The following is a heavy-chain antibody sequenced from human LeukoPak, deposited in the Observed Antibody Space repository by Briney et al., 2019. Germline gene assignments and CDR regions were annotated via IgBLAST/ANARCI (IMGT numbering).Heavy chain of an antibody. CDR1: GFTFSSYS. CDR2: ISGSGGST. V-gene: IGHV3-23*01. D-gene: IGHD6-19*01. J-gene: IGHJ5*02. Sequence: PGGSLRLSCAASGFTFSSYSMNWVRQAPGKGLEWVSAISGSGGSTYYADSVKGRFTISRDNSKNTLYLQMNSLRAEDTAVYYCAKDHSSGWPENWFDPWGQGTLVTVSS. CDR3: AKDHSSGWPENWFDP.